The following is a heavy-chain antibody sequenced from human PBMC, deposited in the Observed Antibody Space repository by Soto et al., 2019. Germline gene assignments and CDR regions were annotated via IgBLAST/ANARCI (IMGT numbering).Heavy chain of an antibody. D-gene: IGHD5-18*01. Sequence: SLRLSCVFSGFSVSATSIFWVRQATGKGLEWVSLMHRGGTTDNADSVKGRFTTSRDKSKNTLYLHMNGLRVEDTAVYYCARVNTTLVDHFDCWGQGTLVTVSS. CDR2: MHRGGTT. CDR1: GFSVSATS. CDR3: ARVNTTLVDHFDC. V-gene: IGHV3-53*01. J-gene: IGHJ4*02.